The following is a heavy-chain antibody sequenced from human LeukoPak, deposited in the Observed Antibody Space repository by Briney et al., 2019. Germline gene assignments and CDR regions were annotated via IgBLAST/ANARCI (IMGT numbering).Heavy chain of an antibody. J-gene: IGHJ4*01. CDR3: VRSQSGRSGLFEH. D-gene: IGHD6-19*01. V-gene: IGHV3-74*01. CDR1: GLTFSTDW. CDR2: INTDGSTT. Sequence: GRSLRLSCAASGLTFSTDWMHWVRQGPGKGLVWVSRINTDGSTTNYADSVRGRFTISRDNGKNTLYLQMSSLRVEDTAVYYCVRSQSGRSGLFEHWGQGTLVTVSS.